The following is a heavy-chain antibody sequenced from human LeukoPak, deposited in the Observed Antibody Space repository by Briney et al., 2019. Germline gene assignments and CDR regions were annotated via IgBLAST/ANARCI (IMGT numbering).Heavy chain of an antibody. CDR3: TRFPGGGYFDF. CDR1: GFTFGDYA. J-gene: IGHJ4*02. D-gene: IGHD3-16*01. V-gene: IGHV3-49*04. Sequence: TGGSLRLSCTASGFTFGDYAMTWVRQAPGKGLEWVGFIKSKAYGVTTEYAASVKGRFSISRDDSKSIAYPQMNSLKTEDTAVYYCTRFPGGGYFDFWGQGTLVTVSS. CDR2: IKSKAYGVTT.